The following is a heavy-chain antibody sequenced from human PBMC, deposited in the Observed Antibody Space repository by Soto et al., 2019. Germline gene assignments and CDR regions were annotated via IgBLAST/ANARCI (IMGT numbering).Heavy chain of an antibody. CDR1: GDSVSRGSYH. CDR3: ARDWDSSGLFDP. V-gene: IGHV4-61*01. CDR2: KPYTGSP. D-gene: IGHD3-10*01. Sequence: SETLSLTCSVSGDSVSRGSYHWSWIRQPPGKGLEWIGFKPYTGSPDYNPSLKSRVVISIDTSKNQFSLRLTSVTAADTALYYCARDWDSSGLFDPWGQGALVTVSS. J-gene: IGHJ5*02.